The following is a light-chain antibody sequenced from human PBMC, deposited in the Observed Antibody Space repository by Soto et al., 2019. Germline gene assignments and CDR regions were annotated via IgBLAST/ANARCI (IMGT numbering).Light chain of an antibody. V-gene: IGKV1-6*01. Sequence: AIQMTQSPSSLSASVGDRVTITCRASQGVKNDLGWYQQRPGKAPKLLIYAASSLQSGVPSRFSGSGYGTDFTLTITSLQPEDFATYYCLQDYAYPLPFGGGTKVDIK. J-gene: IGKJ4*01. CDR2: AAS. CDR1: QGVKND. CDR3: LQDYAYPLP.